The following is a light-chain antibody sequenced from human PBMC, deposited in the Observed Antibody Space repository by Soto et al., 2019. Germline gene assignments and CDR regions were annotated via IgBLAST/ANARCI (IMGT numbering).Light chain of an antibody. CDR3: QQYNNWPHT. V-gene: IGKV3-15*01. CDR2: GAS. J-gene: IGKJ2*01. CDR1: QSVSSN. Sequence: EIVMTQSPATLSVSPGERATLSCRASQSVSSNLAWYQQKPGQAPRLLIYGASTRASGITARFSGSGAGTEFTLTINSLQSEDFAVYYCQQYNNWPHTFGQGTKLESK.